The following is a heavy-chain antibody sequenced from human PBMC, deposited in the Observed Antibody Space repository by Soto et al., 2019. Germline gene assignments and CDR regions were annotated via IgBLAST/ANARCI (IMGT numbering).Heavy chain of an antibody. J-gene: IGHJ6*02. D-gene: IGHD2-15*01. CDR1: GFTFRGSA. CDR2: IRTKANSYAT. Sequence: EVQLVESGGGLVQPGESLKLSCAASGFTFRGSAMHWVRQASGKGLEWVGRIRTKANSYATAYAASVQGRFTISRDDSKNTAYLQMNSLKTEDTAVYYCTGSLLAYCSGGKCHTDYYYYGMDVWGQGTAVTVSS. V-gene: IGHV3-73*02. CDR3: TGSLLAYCSGGKCHTDYYYYGMDV.